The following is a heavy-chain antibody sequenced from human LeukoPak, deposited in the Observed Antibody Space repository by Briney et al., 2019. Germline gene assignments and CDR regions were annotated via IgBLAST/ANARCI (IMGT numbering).Heavy chain of an antibody. D-gene: IGHD2-15*01. CDR1: GFTFSSYS. V-gene: IGHV3-48*01. Sequence: GGSLRLSCAASGFTFSSYSMNWVRQASGEGLEWVSYISSLSGTIYYADSVKGRFTISRDNAKNSLYLQMDSLRAEDTAVYYCARVLVVVAATGGFDYWGQGTLVTVSS. J-gene: IGHJ4*02. CDR2: ISSLSGTI. CDR3: ARVLVVVAATGGFDY.